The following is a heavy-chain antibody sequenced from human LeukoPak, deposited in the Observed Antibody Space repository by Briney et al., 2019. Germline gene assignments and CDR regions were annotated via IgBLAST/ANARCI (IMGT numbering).Heavy chain of an antibody. CDR1: GFNFGSYS. Sequence: GGSLRLSCAASGFNFGSYSMNWVRQAPGKGLEWVSAISGSGSTTYYADSVKGRFTISRDNSKNTLYLQMNSLKAEDTAVYYCARDRLGPTHLDYWGQGTLVTVSS. V-gene: IGHV3-23*01. J-gene: IGHJ4*02. CDR3: ARDRLGPTHLDY. CDR2: ISGSGSTT. D-gene: IGHD4-11*01.